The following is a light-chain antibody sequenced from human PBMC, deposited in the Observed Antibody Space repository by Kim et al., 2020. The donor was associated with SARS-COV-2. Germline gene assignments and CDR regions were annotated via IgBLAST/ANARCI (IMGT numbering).Light chain of an antibody. J-gene: IGLJ1*01. CDR2: YDS. CDR3: QVWDISGAHHV. V-gene: IGLV3-21*04. Sequence: VSVAGRTASITCVGDNIGRKSVHWYLQKPGQAPVLVIFYDSDRPPGIPERFSGSNSGNTATLTISGVEAGDEAEYYCQVWDISGAHHVFGGGTKVTVL. CDR1: NIGRKS.